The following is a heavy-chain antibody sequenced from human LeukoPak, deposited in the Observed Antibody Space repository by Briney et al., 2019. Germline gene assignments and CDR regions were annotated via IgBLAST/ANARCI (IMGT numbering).Heavy chain of an antibody. J-gene: IGHJ4*02. D-gene: IGHD2-2*01. CDR3: AKSPPIVVVPAAIAVFDY. Sequence: GGSLRLSCAASGLTFSSYAMGWVRQAPGEGLEWVSAISGSGGSTYYADSVEGRFNMSRDNSKNTLYLQMNSLRAEDTAVYYCAKSPPIVVVPAAIAVFDYWGQGTLVTVSS. CDR2: ISGSGGST. CDR1: GLTFSSYA. V-gene: IGHV3-23*01.